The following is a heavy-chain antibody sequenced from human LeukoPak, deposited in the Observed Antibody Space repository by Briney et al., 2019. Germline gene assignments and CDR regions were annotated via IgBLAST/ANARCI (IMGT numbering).Heavy chain of an antibody. Sequence: GGSLRLSCAASGFTFSNYCMSWVRQAPGKGLEWVANIKQDGSEKYYVDSVKGRFTISRDNAKNSLYLQMNSLRAEDTAVYYCAREVQDIYYYYMDVWGKGTTVTVSS. CDR3: AREVQDIYYYYMDV. CDR1: GFTFSNYC. V-gene: IGHV3-7*01. CDR2: IKQDGSEK. J-gene: IGHJ6*03.